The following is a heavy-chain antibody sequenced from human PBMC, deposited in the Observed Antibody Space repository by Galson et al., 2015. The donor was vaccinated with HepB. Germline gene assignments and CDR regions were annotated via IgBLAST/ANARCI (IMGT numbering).Heavy chain of an antibody. D-gene: IGHD2-15*01. J-gene: IGHJ4*02. CDR2: ISNTATSI. CDR1: GFTLNNYE. Sequence: SLRLSCAASGFTLNNYEMNWVRQAPGKGLEWISYISNTATSIYYADSVKGRFTISRDNARNSLYLQMNGLRAEDTAVYYCARSRRATCSSGSCSHFDYWGQGTLVTVPS. V-gene: IGHV3-48*03. CDR3: ARSRRATCSSGSCSHFDY.